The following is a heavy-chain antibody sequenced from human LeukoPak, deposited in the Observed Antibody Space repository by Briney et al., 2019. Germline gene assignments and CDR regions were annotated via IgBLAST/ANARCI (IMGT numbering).Heavy chain of an antibody. D-gene: IGHD6-25*01. V-gene: IGHV1-46*01. CDR1: GYTFTSYD. J-gene: IGHJ4*02. CDR2: INPSGGST. CDR3: ASGYYFDY. Sequence: ASVKVSCKASGYTFTSYDINWVRQATGQGLEWMGIINPSGGSTSYAQKFQGRVTMTRDMSTSTVYMELSSLRSEDTAVYYCASGYYFDYWGQGTLVTVSS.